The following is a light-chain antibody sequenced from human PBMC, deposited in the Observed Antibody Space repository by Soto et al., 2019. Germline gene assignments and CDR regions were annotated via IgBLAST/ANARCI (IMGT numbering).Light chain of an antibody. CDR1: QNIAAS. CDR3: QQYDYSRT. Sequence: DIQMTQSPSALSASVGDTVTITCRASQNIAASLAWYQHKPGEAPKLLIYDVSSLETGVQSRFSGSGSGTEFSLTIRGLQPDDFATYYCQQYDYSRTFGRGTKVDIK. J-gene: IGKJ4*01. CDR2: DVS. V-gene: IGKV1-5*01.